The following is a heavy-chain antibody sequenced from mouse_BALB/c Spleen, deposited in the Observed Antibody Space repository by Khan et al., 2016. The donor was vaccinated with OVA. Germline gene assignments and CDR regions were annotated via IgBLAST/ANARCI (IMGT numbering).Heavy chain of an antibody. CDR1: GYSFTSHT. Sequence: QIQLVQSGAELARPGASVKMSCKASGYSFTSHTMHWVKQRPGQGLEWIGYINPRSGYTNYNQKFNDKATLTADKSSSTAYMQLSSLTSEDSAVCYCARRTTGYALDYWGQGTSVTVSS. CDR2: INPRSGYT. CDR3: ARRTTGYALDY. V-gene: IGHV1-4*01. J-gene: IGHJ4*01. D-gene: IGHD2-14*01.